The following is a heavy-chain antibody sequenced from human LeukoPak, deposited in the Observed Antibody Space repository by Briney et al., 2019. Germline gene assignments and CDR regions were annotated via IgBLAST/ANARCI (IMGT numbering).Heavy chain of an antibody. CDR2: IYYSGST. J-gene: IGHJ4*02. CDR1: GGSISSSSYY. V-gene: IGHV4-39*01. D-gene: IGHD5-18*01. CDR3: ARGRGYSYGRDY. Sequence: PSETLSLTCTVSGGSISSSSYYWGWIRQPPGKGLEWIGSIYYSGSTYYNPSLKSRVTISVDTSKNQFSLKLSSVTAADTAVYYCARGRGYSYGRDYWGQGTLVTVSS.